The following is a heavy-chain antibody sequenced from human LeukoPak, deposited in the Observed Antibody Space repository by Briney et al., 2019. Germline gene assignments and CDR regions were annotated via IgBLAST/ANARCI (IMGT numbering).Heavy chain of an antibody. V-gene: IGHV3-23*01. D-gene: IGHD6-6*01. J-gene: IGHJ4*02. Sequence: GGSLRLSCAASGFTVSSNYMSWVRQAPGKGLEWVSAISGSGGSTYYADSVKGRFTISRDNSKNTLYLQMNSLRAEDTAVYYCARNQYSSSSAIDYWGQGTLVTVSS. CDR3: ARNQYSSSSAIDY. CDR1: GFTVSSNY. CDR2: ISGSGGST.